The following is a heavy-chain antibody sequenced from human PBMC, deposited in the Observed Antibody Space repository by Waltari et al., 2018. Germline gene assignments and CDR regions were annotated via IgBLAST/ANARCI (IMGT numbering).Heavy chain of an antibody. J-gene: IGHJ6*03. CDR1: GYTFTGYY. D-gene: IGHD6-13*01. CDR3: ASSNKAGPYYYYYYMDV. CDR2: INPNSGGT. V-gene: IGHV1-2*06. Sequence: QVQLVQSGAEVKKPGASVKVSCKASGYTFTGYYMHWVRQAPGQGLEWMGRINPNSGGTNYAQKFQGRVTMTRDTSISTAYMELSRLRSDDTAVYYCASSNKAGPYYYYYYMDVWGKGTTVTVSS.